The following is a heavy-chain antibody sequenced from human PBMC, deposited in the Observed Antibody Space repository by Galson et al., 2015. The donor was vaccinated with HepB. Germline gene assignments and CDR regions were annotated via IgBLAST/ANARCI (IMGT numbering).Heavy chain of an antibody. CDR1: GGTFSSYA. D-gene: IGHD2-21*01. J-gene: IGHJ6*02. Sequence: SVKVSCKAAGGTFSSYAIGWVRQAPGQGLEWMGRIIPILGIANYAQKFQGRVTITADKSTSTAYMELSSVRSEDTAVYYCARARSRVAVSNYYYHLDVSRPGTLVTAS. CDR2: IIPILGIA. V-gene: IGHV1-69*04. CDR3: ARARSRVAVSNYYYHLDV.